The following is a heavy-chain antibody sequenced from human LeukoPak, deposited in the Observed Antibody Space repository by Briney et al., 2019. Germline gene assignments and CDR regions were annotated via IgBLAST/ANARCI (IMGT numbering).Heavy chain of an antibody. CDR2: VYHRGST. CDR1: GYSISSGYN. D-gene: IGHD3-9*01. CDR3: ARDLYYNDLLIGSYVHEGFDF. Sequence: SETLSLTCTVSGYSISSGYNWGWIRQSPGKGLEWIASVYHRGSTYYNPSLRSRVTIPMDTSTNQFSLKLTSVTAADTALYYCARDLYYNDLLIGSYVHEGFDFWGQGTLVAVSS. J-gene: IGHJ4*02. V-gene: IGHV4-38-2*02.